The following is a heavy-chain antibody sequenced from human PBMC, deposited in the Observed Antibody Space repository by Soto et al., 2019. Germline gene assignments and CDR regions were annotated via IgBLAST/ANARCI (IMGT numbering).Heavy chain of an antibody. Sequence: GASVKVSCKASGNTFTSYDINWVRQATGHGLEWMGWINPNSGNIGYAQKFQGRVTMTRDTAIRTAYMEVSRLRSDDTAVYYCARGRASGSYYLLAYWGQGTLVTVSS. CDR3: ARGRASGSYYLLAY. D-gene: IGHD3-10*01. CDR2: INPNSGNI. V-gene: IGHV1-8*01. J-gene: IGHJ4*02. CDR1: GNTFTSYD.